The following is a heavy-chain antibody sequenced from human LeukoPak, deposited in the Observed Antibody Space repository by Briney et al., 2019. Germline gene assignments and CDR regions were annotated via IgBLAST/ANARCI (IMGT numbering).Heavy chain of an antibody. V-gene: IGHV1-2*06. CDR1: AYSFTAYY. CDR3: ARGYNFGYDY. J-gene: IGHJ4*02. Sequence: GASVKVSCKASAYSFTAYYLHWVRQTPGQGLEWVGRINTDSGGTSYAQKFQGRVTMTRDTSISTAYMELSWLRSDDTAVYYCARGYNFGYDYWGQGALVTVSS. CDR2: INTDSGGT. D-gene: IGHD5-18*01.